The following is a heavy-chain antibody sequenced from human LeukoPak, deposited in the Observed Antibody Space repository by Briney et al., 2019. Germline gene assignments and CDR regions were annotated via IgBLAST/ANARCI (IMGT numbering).Heavy chain of an antibody. D-gene: IGHD3-22*01. J-gene: IGHJ5*02. CDR1: GFTFSSYG. CDR2: IYRDGTP. V-gene: IGHV3-53*01. Sequence: PGGSLRLSCAASGFTFSSYGMHWVRQAPGKGLEWVSVIYRDGTPYYADSVKGRFTISRDRSKNTVSLQMNSLKAEGTAVYYCAREHYYESSRLHPWGQGTLVTVSS. CDR3: AREHYYESSRLHP.